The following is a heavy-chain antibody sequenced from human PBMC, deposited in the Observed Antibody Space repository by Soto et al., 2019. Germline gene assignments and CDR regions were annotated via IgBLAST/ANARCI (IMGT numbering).Heavy chain of an antibody. D-gene: IGHD2-15*01. CDR3: AKGYFSYSVDYFDY. CDR1: GFTFSNYA. CDR2: IGDSGGRT. Sequence: GGSLRLSCAASGFTFSNYAMSWVRQAPGKGLEWVSGIGDSGGRTYYADSVKGRFTISRDNSKNTLYFQMSSLRAADTAVYYCAKGYFSYSVDYFDYWGRGTLVTVSS. V-gene: IGHV3-23*01. J-gene: IGHJ4*02.